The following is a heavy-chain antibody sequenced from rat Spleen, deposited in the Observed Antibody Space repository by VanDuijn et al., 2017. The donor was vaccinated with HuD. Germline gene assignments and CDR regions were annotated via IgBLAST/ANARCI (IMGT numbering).Heavy chain of an antibody. J-gene: IGHJ4*01. CDR3: ARHYGGYSEYVMDA. CDR1: GFTFSDYY. CDR2: ISYDGSTT. D-gene: IGHD1-11*01. V-gene: IGHV5-29*01. Sequence: EVQLMESDGGLVQPGRSLKLSCATSGFTFSDYYMAWVRQAPTKGLDWVATISYDGSTTYYRDSVKGRFTISRDNAKNTLYLQMDSLRAEDTATYYCARHYGGYSEYVMDAWGQGASVTVSS.